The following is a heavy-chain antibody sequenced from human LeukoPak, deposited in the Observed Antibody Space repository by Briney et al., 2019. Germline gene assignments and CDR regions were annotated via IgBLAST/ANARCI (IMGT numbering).Heavy chain of an antibody. CDR1: GFTFSSYA. D-gene: IGHD2-15*01. V-gene: IGHV3-30*01. J-gene: IGHJ4*02. CDR2: ISYDGSNK. Sequence: PGGSLRLSCAASGFTFSSYAMHWVRQAPGKGLEWVAVISYDGSNKYYADSVKGRSTISRDNSKNTLYLQMNSLRAEDTAVYYCAREVHIVVVVAAHRGYYFDYWGQGTLVTVSS. CDR3: AREVHIVVVVAAHRGYYFDY.